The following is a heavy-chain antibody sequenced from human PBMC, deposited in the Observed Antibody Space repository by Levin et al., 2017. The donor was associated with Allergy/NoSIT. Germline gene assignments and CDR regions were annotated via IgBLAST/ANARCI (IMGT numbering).Heavy chain of an antibody. J-gene: IGHJ4*02. CDR3: AKDSRLTYSSQEYFDS. Sequence: GGSLRLSCAASGFTFSNYAMSWVRQAPGRGLEWVSAIGDSGVNTFYGDSVRGRFTISRDNSKNTLFLPMNSLRAEDTAVYYCAKDSRLTYSSQEYFDSWGQGTLVTVSS. CDR1: GFTFSNYA. D-gene: IGHD6-13*01. V-gene: IGHV3-23*01. CDR2: IGDSGVNT.